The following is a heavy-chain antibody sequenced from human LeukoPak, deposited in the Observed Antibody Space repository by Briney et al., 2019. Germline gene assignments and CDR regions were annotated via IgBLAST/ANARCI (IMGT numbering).Heavy chain of an antibody. V-gene: IGHV4-34*01. Sequence: SETLSLTCAVYGGSFSGYYWRWIRQPPGKGLEWIGEINHSGSTNFNPSLKSRVTIPVDTSKNQFSLKLSSVTAADSAVYYCARGGNYYYMDVWGKGTTVTVSS. J-gene: IGHJ6*03. CDR3: ARGGNYYYMDV. CDR2: INHSGST. CDR1: GGSFSGYY.